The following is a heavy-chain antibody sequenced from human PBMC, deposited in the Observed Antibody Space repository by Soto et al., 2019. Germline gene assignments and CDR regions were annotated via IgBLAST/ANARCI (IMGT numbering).Heavy chain of an antibody. V-gene: IGHV4-34*01. CDR3: ARSVVVAATLNYYYYMDV. CDR2: INHSGST. J-gene: IGHJ6*03. Sequence: QVQLQQWGAGLLKPSETLSLTCAVYGGSFSGYYWSWIRQPPGKGLEWIGEINHSGSTNYNPSLKSRVTISVDTSKNQFSLKLSSVAAADTAVYYCARSVVVAATLNYYYYMDVWGIGTTVTVSS. D-gene: IGHD2-15*01. CDR1: GGSFSGYY.